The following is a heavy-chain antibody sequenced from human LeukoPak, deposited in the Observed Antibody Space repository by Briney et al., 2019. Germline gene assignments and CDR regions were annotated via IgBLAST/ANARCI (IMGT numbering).Heavy chain of an antibody. V-gene: IGHV4-39*01. J-gene: IGHJ4*02. Sequence: SETLSLTCTVSGGSISSSSYYWGWIRQPPGKGLEWIGSIYYSGSTYYNPSLKSRVTISVDTSKSQFSLKLSSVTAADAALYYCARHGGSHTYQPLLYWGQGTLVTVSS. CDR1: GGSISSSSYY. CDR3: ARHGGSHTYQPLLY. D-gene: IGHD2-2*01. CDR2: IYYSGST.